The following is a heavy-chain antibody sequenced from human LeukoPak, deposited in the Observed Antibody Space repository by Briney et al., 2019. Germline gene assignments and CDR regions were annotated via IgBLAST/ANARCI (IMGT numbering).Heavy chain of an antibody. V-gene: IGHV4-59*01. CDR2: LHHSGST. CDR1: GDSISNYY. J-gene: IGHJ4*02. Sequence: PSETLSLTCTVSGDSISNYYWSWIRQPPGKGLEWIGYLHHSGSTNYNPSLKSRVSMSIDTSRNQFSLRLSSVTAADTALYYCARRDGPFDFWGQGTLVSVSS. D-gene: IGHD5-24*01. CDR3: ARRDGPFDF.